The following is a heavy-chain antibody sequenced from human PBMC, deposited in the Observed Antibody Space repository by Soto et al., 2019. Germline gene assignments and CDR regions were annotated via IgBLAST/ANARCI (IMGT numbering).Heavy chain of an antibody. CDR1: GITFSRSS. V-gene: IGHV3-21*06. Sequence: HLVESGGGLVKPGGSLRLSCVASGITFSRSSMNWVRQAPGKGLEWVSSISSKSTYRYYADSAEGRFTVSRDNAKNSLFLQMDNLRVEDTAVYYCARDTLRGDFDDWGQGTLVTVSS. J-gene: IGHJ4*02. CDR2: ISSKSTYR. D-gene: IGHD3-16*01. CDR3: ARDTLRGDFDD.